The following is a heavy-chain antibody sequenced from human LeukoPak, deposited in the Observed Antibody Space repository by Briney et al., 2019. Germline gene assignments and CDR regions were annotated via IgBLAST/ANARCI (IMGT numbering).Heavy chain of an antibody. CDR3: ARGSGYSGYEEFDY. J-gene: IGHJ4*02. Sequence: PSETLSLTCPVSGGSISSGGYSWSWIRQPPGKGLEWIGYIYHSGSTYYNPSLKSRVTISVDRSKNQFSLKLSSVTAADTAVYYCARGSGYSGYEEFDYWGQGTLVTVSS. V-gene: IGHV4-30-2*01. CDR1: GGSISSGGYS. D-gene: IGHD5-12*01. CDR2: IYHSGST.